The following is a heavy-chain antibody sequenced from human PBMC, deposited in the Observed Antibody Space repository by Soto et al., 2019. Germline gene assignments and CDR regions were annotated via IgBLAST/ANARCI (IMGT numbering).Heavy chain of an antibody. D-gene: IGHD2-15*01. CDR3: ARGPPIVVVVAATPPHYYYGMDV. J-gene: IGHJ6*02. V-gene: IGHV1-2*04. Sequence: GASVKVSCKASGYTFTSYDINWVRQAPGQGLEWMGWINPNSGGTNYAQKFQGWVTMTRDTSISTAYMELSRLRSDDTAVYYCARGPPIVVVVAATPPHYYYGMDVWGQGTTVTVSS. CDR2: INPNSGGT. CDR1: GYTFTSYD.